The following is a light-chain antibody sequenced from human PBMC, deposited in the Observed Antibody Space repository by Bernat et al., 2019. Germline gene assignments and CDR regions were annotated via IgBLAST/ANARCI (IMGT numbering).Light chain of an antibody. CDR2: DVT. V-gene: IGLV2-11*01. J-gene: IGLJ3*02. Sequence: QSALTQPRSVSGSPGQSVTISCTGTSSDVGAYDRVSWYQQHPGKAPKLVIYDVTKRPSGVPDRFSGSKSGSTASLTISGLQAEDEADYHCCSFAGSSTSGVFGGGTKLTVL. CDR3: CSFAGSSTSGV. CDR1: SSDVGAYDR.